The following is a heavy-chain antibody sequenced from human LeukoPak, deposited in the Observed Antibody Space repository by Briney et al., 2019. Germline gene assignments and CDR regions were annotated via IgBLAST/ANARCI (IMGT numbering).Heavy chain of an antibody. J-gene: IGHJ6*02. CDR2: IIPIFGTA. Sequence: SVKVSCKASGGTFSSYAISWVRQAPGQGLEWMGGIIPIFGTANYAQKFQGRVTITADESTSTAYMELRSLRSDDTAVYYCARESYCSSTSCYSDYYYYGMDVWGQGTTVTVSS. CDR3: ARESYCSSTSCYSDYYYYGMDV. CDR1: GGTFSSYA. D-gene: IGHD2-2*01. V-gene: IGHV1-69*13.